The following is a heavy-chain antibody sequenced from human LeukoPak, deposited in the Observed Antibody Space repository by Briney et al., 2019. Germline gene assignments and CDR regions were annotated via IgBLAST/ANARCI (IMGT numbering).Heavy chain of an antibody. J-gene: IGHJ4*02. CDR1: GGSISSSSYY. CDR2: IYYSGST. Sequence: PSETLSLTCTVSGGSISSSSYYWGWIRQPPGKGLEWIGSIYYSGSTYYNPSLKSRVTISVDTSKNQFSLKLSSVTAADTAEYYCARPGGYCSSTTCYSTFDCWGQGTLATVSS. V-gene: IGHV4-39*01. D-gene: IGHD2-2*01. CDR3: ARPGGYCSSTTCYSTFDC.